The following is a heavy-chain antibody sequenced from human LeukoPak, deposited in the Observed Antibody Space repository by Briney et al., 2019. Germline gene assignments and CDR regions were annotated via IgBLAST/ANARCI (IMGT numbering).Heavy chain of an antibody. Sequence: GESLQISCQGSGYSFTSYWIGWVRQLPGKGLEWMGIIYPGDSDTRYSPSFQGQVTISVDKSISTAYLQWSSLKASDTAMYYCARRVAVAAGIDYWGQGTLVTVSS. CDR3: ARRVAVAAGIDY. V-gene: IGHV5-51*01. D-gene: IGHD6-19*01. J-gene: IGHJ4*02. CDR2: IYPGDSDT. CDR1: GYSFTSYW.